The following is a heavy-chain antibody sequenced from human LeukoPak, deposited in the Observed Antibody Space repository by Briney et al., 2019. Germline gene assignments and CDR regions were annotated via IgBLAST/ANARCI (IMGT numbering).Heavy chain of an antibody. J-gene: IGHJ4*02. CDR1: GYTFTSYG. D-gene: IGHD4-23*01. V-gene: IGHV1-18*01. CDR3: ARGWLADSTVVTPYNY. CDR2: ISAYNGNT. Sequence: ASVKVSCKASGYTFTSYGISWVRQAPGQGLEWMGWISAYNGNTNYAQKLQGRVTMTRNTSISTAYMELSSLRSEDTAKYYCARGWLADSTVVTPYNYWGQGTVVTVSS.